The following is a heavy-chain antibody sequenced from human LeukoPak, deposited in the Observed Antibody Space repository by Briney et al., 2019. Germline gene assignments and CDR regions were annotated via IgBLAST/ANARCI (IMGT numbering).Heavy chain of an antibody. CDR2: IKEDGSRR. Sequence: GGSLRLSCAASGFTFSSYWMNWVRQAPGKGPEWVASIKEDGSRRYYVDSVKGRFTISRDNAMNSLYLQMNSLRAEDTATYYCARGIAAAGRILDPWGQGTLVPVSS. D-gene: IGHD6-13*01. CDR1: GFTFSSYW. J-gene: IGHJ5*02. V-gene: IGHV3-7*04. CDR3: ARGIAAAGRILDP.